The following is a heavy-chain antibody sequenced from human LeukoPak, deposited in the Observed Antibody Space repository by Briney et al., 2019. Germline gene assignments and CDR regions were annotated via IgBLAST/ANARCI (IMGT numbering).Heavy chain of an antibody. CDR2: INWNGGST. V-gene: IGHV3-20*04. CDR3: ARGLGRYDSSGYYHYYFAY. J-gene: IGHJ4*02. Sequence: AGSLTLSWAASGFTFDDYGMSWVRQAPGKGLEWVAGINWNGGSTGYADSVKGRFTISRDNAKNSLYLQMNRLRAEDRALYYCARGLGRYDSSGYYHYYFAYWGQGTLVTVSS. CDR1: GFTFDDYG. D-gene: IGHD3-22*01.